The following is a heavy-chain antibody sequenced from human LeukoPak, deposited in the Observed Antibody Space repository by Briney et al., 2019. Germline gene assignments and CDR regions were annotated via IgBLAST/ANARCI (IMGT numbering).Heavy chain of an antibody. J-gene: IGHJ5*02. Sequence: GGSLRLSCAASGFTFSSYSMNWVRQAPGKGLEWVSSISSSSSYIYYADSVKGRFTISRDNAKNSLYLQMNSLRAEDTAVYYCAREHMVRGVIITKPPFDPWGQGTLVTVSS. V-gene: IGHV3-21*01. CDR3: AREHMVRGVIITKPPFDP. CDR2: ISSSSSYI. CDR1: GFTFSSYS. D-gene: IGHD3-10*01.